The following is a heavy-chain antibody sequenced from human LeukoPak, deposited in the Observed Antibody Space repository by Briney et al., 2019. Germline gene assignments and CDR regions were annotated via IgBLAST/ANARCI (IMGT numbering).Heavy chain of an antibody. D-gene: IGHD3-22*01. Sequence: GGSLRLSCAASGFTFSSYAINWVRQAPGKGLEWVSAISDSGDSTYYADSVKGRFTISRDNSKNTLYLQIHSLRAEDTAVYYCAKDPYSITMKIYWGQGTLVTVSS. V-gene: IGHV3-23*01. CDR3: AKDPYSITMKIY. J-gene: IGHJ4*02. CDR2: ISDSGDST. CDR1: GFTFSSYA.